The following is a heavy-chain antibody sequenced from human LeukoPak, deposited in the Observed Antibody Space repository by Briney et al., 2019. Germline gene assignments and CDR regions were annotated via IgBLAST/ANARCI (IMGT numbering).Heavy chain of an antibody. CDR3: AREIVVVVAASYDAFDI. CDR2: ISSSSSYI. CDR1: GFTFSSYS. J-gene: IGHJ3*02. D-gene: IGHD2-15*01. V-gene: IGHV3-21*01. Sequence: GGSLRLSCAASGFTFSSYSMNWVRQAPGKGLEWVSSISSSSSYIYYAVSVKGRFTISRDNAKNSLYLQMNSLRAEDTAVYYCAREIVVVVAASYDAFDIWGQGTMVTVSS.